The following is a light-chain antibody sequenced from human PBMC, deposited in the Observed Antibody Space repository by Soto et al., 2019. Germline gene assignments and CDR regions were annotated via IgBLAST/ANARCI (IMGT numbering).Light chain of an antibody. V-gene: IGKV1-5*03. CDR1: QSISSW. J-gene: IGKJ1*01. Sequence: DIQMTQSPSTLSAFVGDRVTITCRASQSISSWLAWYQHKPGMAPKLLIYKASTLESGVPSRFSGSGYGTEFTLTIRSLQADDSATYYCQQYDVYSTFGQGTKVDIK. CDR3: QQYDVYST. CDR2: KAS.